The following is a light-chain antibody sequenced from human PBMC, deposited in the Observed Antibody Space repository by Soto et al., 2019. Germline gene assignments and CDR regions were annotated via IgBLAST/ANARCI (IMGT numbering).Light chain of an antibody. Sequence: QSELTQPRSVSGSPGLSVTISCTGTSSDVGGYNYVSWYQQHPGKAPKLMIYDVSKRPSGVPDRFSGSKSGNTASLTISGLQAEDEADYCCCSYAGSYTLFVFGTGTKVSVL. J-gene: IGLJ1*01. CDR2: DVS. V-gene: IGLV2-11*01. CDR3: CSYAGSYTLFV. CDR1: SSDVGGYNY.